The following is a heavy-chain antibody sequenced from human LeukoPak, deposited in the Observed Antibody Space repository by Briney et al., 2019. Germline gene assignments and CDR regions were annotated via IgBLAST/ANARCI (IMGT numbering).Heavy chain of an antibody. V-gene: IGHV3-30-3*02. D-gene: IGHD5/OR15-5a*01. CDR3: AKDREYTVYDSPLDY. J-gene: IGHJ4*02. CDR1: GFTFSSYA. CDR2: ISYDGSNK. Sequence: GGSLRLSCAASGFTFSSYAMHWVRQAPGKGLEWVAVISYDGSNKYYADSVKGRFTISRDNSKNTLYLQMNSLRAEDTAVYYCAKDREYTVYDSPLDYWGQGTLVTVSS.